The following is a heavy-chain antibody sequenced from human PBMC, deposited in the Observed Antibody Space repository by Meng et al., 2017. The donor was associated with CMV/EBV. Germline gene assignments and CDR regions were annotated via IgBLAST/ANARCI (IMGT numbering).Heavy chain of an antibody. Sequence: QVQLVQSGAEVKKPGASVKVSCKASGYTFTGYGIHWVRQAPGQRLEWMGWINAGDGNRKYSQKFQDRVTITRDTSASTAYMELGSLRSEDTAVYYCARGNGVAHDYWGQGTLVTVSS. CDR3: ARGNGVAHDY. CDR2: INAGDGNR. J-gene: IGHJ4*02. D-gene: IGHD3-3*01. V-gene: IGHV1-3*01. CDR1: GYTFTGYG.